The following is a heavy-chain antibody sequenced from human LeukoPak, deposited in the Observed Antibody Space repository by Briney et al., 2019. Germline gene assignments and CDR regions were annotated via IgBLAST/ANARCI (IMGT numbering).Heavy chain of an antibody. V-gene: IGHV5-51*01. CDR3: ARRLGWDYDSSGYKFDY. D-gene: IGHD3-22*01. CDR1: GYSFTGYW. CDR2: IYPGDSDT. J-gene: IGHJ4*02. Sequence: GESLKISCKGSGYSFTGYWIGWVRQMPGKGLEWMGIIYPGDSDTRYSPSFQGQVPITADKSISTAYLQWSSLKASDTAMYYCARRLGWDYDSSGYKFDYWGQGTLVTVSS.